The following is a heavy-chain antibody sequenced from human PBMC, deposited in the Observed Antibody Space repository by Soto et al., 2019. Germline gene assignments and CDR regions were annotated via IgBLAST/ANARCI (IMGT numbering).Heavy chain of an antibody. D-gene: IGHD2-2*01. Sequence: EVQLVESGGGLVQPGGSLRISCVVYGFTFTNYWMHWVRQAPGKGLVWVSRISSDGTYIQYGDSVRGRFTISRDNAKNTVYLQMNSRSAEDTAVYYCVRHLVVPPDSVWVDPWCQGTLVTVSS. V-gene: IGHV3-74*03. CDR2: ISSDGTYI. CDR1: GFTFTNYW. J-gene: IGHJ5*02. CDR3: VRHLVVPPDSVWVDP.